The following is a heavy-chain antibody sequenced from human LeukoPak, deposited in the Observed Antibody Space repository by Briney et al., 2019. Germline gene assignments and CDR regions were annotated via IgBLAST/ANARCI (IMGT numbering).Heavy chain of an antibody. V-gene: IGHV1-8*01. D-gene: IGHD5-12*01. CDR3: AGGYSGYDSSDYYYYYMDV. J-gene: IGHJ6*03. CDR2: MNPNSGNT. CDR1: GYTFTSYD. Sequence: ASVKVSCKASGYTFTSYDINWVRQATGQGLEWMGWMNPNSGNTGYAQKFQGRVTMTRNTSISTAYMELSSLRSEDTAVYYCAGGYSGYDSSDYYYYYMDVWGKGTTVTVSS.